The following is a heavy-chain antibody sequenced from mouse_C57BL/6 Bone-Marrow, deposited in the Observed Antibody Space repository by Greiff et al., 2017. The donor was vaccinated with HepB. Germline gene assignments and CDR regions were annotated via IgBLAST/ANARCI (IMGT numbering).Heavy chain of an antibody. D-gene: IGHD1-1*01. V-gene: IGHV1-72*01. CDR2: IDPNSGGT. CDR3: ARKGGSSHFDY. CDR1: GYTFTSYW. Sequence: QVHVKQPGAELVKPGASVKLSCKASGYTFTSYWMHWVKQRPGRGLEWIGRIDPNSGGTKYNEKFKSKATLTVDKPSSTAYMQLSSLTSEDSAVYYCARKGGSSHFDYWGQGTTLTVSS. J-gene: IGHJ2*01.